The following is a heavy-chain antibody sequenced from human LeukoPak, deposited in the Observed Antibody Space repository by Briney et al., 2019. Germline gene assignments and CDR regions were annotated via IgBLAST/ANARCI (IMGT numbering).Heavy chain of an antibody. V-gene: IGHV3-21*01. CDR2: ISNSSSYI. J-gene: IGHJ6*02. Sequence: PGGSLRLSCAASGFTFSSYSMNWVRQAPGKGLEWVSSISNSSSYIYYADSVKGRFTISRDNAKNSLYLQMNSLRAEDTAVYYCASPVRYYYGMDVWGQGTTVTVSS. CDR3: ASPVRYYYGMDV. CDR1: GFTFSSYS.